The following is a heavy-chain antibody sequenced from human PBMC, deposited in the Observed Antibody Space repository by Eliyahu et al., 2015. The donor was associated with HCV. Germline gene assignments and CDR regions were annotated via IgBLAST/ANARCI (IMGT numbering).Heavy chain of an antibody. J-gene: IGHJ4*02. CDR3: ARQQMATVTTDH. CDR2: AFFSGGA. Sequence: QLRLQESGPGQVTPSETLSLTCXXXGRSIFSSDSYWGWIRQTPGKGLEWIGSAFFSGGAYYNPSFESRVTVSVDTSKNQFSLHLSSVTVADAAFYYCARQQMATVTTDHWGQGTLVTVSS. D-gene: IGHD4-11*01. CDR1: GRSIFSSDSY. V-gene: IGHV4-39*01.